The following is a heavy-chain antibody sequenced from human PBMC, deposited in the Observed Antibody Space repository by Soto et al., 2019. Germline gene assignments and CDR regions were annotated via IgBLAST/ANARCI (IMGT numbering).Heavy chain of an antibody. V-gene: IGHV3-23*01. Sequence: PGGSLRLSCAASGFTFISYAMSWVLQAPGKGLEWVSAISGSGGSTYYADSVKGRFTISRDNSKNTLYLQMNSLRAEDTAVYYCAKDRSLEGLFQCPFFDYWGQGTLVTVSS. CDR2: ISGSGGST. CDR3: AKDRSLEGLFQCPFFDY. CDR1: GFTFISYA. D-gene: IGHD3-3*01. J-gene: IGHJ4*02.